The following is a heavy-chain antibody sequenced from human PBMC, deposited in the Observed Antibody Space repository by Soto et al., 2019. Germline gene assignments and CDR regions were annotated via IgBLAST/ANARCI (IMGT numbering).Heavy chain of an antibody. V-gene: IGHV3-21*01. CDR3: ARRYCTDGVCPFGS. D-gene: IGHD2-8*01. CDR2: ISSGGSGI. CDR1: VFTFRSHS. J-gene: IGHJ4*02. Sequence: PGGSLRLSCAASVFTFRSHSMSWVRQAPGKGLEWVSSISSGGSGIYYADSVKGRFTISRDNAKNSLYLQMNSLRAEDAAVYYCARRYCTDGVCPFGSWGQGTLVTVSS.